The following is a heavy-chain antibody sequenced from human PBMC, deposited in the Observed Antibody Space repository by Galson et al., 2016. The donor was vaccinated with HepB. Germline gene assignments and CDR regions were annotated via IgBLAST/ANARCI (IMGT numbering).Heavy chain of an antibody. D-gene: IGHD2-8*02. J-gene: IGHJ4*02. CDR2: IYPGDSDT. CDR3: ARRPKIRGDCTRGVCYLTTVFDY. V-gene: IGHV5-51*01. CDR1: GYSFATYW. Sequence: QSGAEVKKPGESLKISCKASGYSFATYWIGWVRQMPGKGLEWMGFIYPGDSDTSYSPSFQRQVIISTDKSIGTAYLQWSSLRASDTAMYYCARRPKIRGDCTRGVCYLTTVFDYWGQGTLVTVSS.